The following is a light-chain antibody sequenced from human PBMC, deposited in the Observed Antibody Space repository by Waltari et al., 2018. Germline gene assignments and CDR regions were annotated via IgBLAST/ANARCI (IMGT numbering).Light chain of an antibody. Sequence: DIQLTQSPSSLSASVGDRVTITCRASQSISSYLTWYQQKPGKAPKLLIYAASSLQSGVPSRFSGSGSGTDFTLTISSLQPEDFATYYCQQSYSTLALTFGGGTKVEIK. CDR2: AAS. V-gene: IGKV1-39*01. CDR3: QQSYSTLALT. CDR1: QSISSY. J-gene: IGKJ4*01.